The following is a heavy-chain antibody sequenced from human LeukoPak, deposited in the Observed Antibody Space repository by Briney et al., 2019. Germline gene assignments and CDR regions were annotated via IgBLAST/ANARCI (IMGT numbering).Heavy chain of an antibody. J-gene: IGHJ6*03. Sequence: ASVKVSCKVSGYTLTELSMHWVRQTPGKGLEWMGGFEPEDDEAIYAQKFQGRVTMTEDTSTDTAYMELSSLRSEDTAVYYCATASGYYNYYYYMDVWGKGTTVTVSS. D-gene: IGHD3-3*01. CDR2: FEPEDDEA. CDR1: GYTLTELS. V-gene: IGHV1-24*01. CDR3: ATASGYYNYYYYMDV.